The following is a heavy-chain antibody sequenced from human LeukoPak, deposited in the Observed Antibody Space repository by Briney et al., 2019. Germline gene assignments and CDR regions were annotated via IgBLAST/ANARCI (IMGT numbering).Heavy chain of an antibody. CDR2: ISSDSSSL. CDR3: ARRYSSGWSVFDY. Sequence: GGSLRLSCAASGFTFSNYGMNWVCQAPGKGLEWLSYISSDSSSLSYADSVRGRFTISRDNAKNSLYLQMNSLRDEDTAVYYCARRYSSGWSVFDYWGQGTLVTVFS. J-gene: IGHJ4*02. V-gene: IGHV3-48*02. D-gene: IGHD6-19*01. CDR1: GFTFSNYG.